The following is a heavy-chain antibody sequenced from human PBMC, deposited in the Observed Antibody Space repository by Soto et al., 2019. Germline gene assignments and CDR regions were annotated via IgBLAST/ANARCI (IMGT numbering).Heavy chain of an antibody. CDR1: GFTFRRYW. CDR3: ARDQTVTGSTTFDY. D-gene: IGHD3-9*01. J-gene: IGHJ4*02. V-gene: IGHV3-74*03. CDR2: ITDDGSGT. Sequence: GGSLRLSCASSGFTFRRYWMHWVRQAPGKGLEFVSRITDDGSGTTYADSVKGRFTISRDNAKNTLYLQMNSLRAEDTAVYYCARDQTVTGSTTFDYCGQGTLVTVSS.